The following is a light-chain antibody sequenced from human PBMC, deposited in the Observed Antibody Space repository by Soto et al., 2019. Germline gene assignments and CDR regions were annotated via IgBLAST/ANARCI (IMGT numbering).Light chain of an antibody. CDR1: QRISSY. V-gene: IGKV1-5*01. CDR2: AAS. CDR3: QQYNSYSTWT. J-gene: IGKJ1*01. Sequence: DIHMTQSPSSLSASVGDRFTITCRGSQRISSYLNWYQQKPGKAPRLLIYAASSLQSGVPSRFSGSGSGTEFTLTISSLKTDDFATYYCQQYNSYSTWTFGQGTKVDIK.